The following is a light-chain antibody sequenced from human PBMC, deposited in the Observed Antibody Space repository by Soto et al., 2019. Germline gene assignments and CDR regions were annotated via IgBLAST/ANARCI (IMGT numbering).Light chain of an antibody. J-gene: IGLJ1*01. Sequence: QSVLTQPASVSGSPGQSITISCTGTSSDVGGYNYVSWYQQHPGKAPKLMIYDVSNRPSGVSNRFSGSKSGNTASLTISGLQVEDEADYYCSSDTSSSTLYVLGSGTKV. CDR3: SSDTSSSTLYV. CDR1: SSDVGGYNY. V-gene: IGLV2-14*01. CDR2: DVS.